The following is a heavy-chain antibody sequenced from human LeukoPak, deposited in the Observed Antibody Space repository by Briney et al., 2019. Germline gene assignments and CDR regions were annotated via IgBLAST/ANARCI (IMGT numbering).Heavy chain of an antibody. CDR1: GFTFDNYA. Sequence: GGSLRLSCAASGFTFDNYAMHWVRQAPGKGLEWVSLISGDGGSTYYADSVKGRFTISRDNSKNSLYLQMNSLRTEDTALYYCAKNGNRYCRSTSFYELGYWGQGTLVTVSS. V-gene: IGHV3-43*02. J-gene: IGHJ4*02. CDR2: ISGDGGST. CDR3: AKNGNRYCRSTSFYELGY. D-gene: IGHD2-2*01.